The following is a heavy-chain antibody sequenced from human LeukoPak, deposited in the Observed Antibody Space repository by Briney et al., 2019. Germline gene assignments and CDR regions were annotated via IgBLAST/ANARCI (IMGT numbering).Heavy chain of an antibody. V-gene: IGHV3-23*01. J-gene: IGHJ3*02. CDR1: GFTFSSYA. Sequence: GGSLRLSCAASGFTFSSYAVSWVRQAPGKGLEWVSAISGSGGSTYYADSVKGRFTISRDNSKNTLYLQMNSLRAEDTAVYYCAKRTTVTDAFDIWGQGTMVTVSS. CDR3: AKRTTVTDAFDI. D-gene: IGHD4-11*01. CDR2: ISGSGGST.